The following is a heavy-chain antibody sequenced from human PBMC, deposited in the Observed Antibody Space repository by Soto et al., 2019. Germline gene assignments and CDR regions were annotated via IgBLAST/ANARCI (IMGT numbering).Heavy chain of an antibody. CDR2: IYYRGST. CDR1: GGSISSGGYY. J-gene: IGHJ6*02. V-gene: IGHV4-31*03. Sequence: QVQLQESGPGLVKPSQTLSLTCTVSGGSISSGGYYWSWIRQHPGKGLEWIGYIYYRGSTYYNPSLKSRVTISVDKSKNQFSLKLSSVTAADTAVYYCARGGRRSPGMDVWGQGTTVTVSS. CDR3: ARGGRRSPGMDV.